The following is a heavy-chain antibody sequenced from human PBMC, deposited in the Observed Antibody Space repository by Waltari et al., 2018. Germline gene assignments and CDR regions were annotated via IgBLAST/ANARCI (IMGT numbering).Heavy chain of an antibody. V-gene: IGHV4-39*07. CDR2: IHYSGST. CDR1: GGSISSSSYY. Sequence: QLQLQESGPGLVKPSETLSLTCTVSGGSISSSSYYWGWIRQPPGKGLEWIGGIHYSGSTYYNPSLKGRVTRSVDTSKNQFSLKLSSVTAADTAVYYCARGQWLVEGWFDPWGQGTLVTVSS. CDR3: ARGQWLVEGWFDP. J-gene: IGHJ5*02. D-gene: IGHD6-19*01.